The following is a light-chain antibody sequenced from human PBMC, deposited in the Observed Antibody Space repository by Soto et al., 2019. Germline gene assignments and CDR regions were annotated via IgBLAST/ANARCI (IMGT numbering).Light chain of an antibody. CDR1: SGHSSYA. V-gene: IGLV4-69*01. Sequence: QSVLTQSPSASASLGASVKLTCTLSSGHSSYAIAWHQQQPEKGPRYLLKVNGDGSHRKGDGIPDRFSGSSSGAERYLTIPSLQSEDEADYYCQTWSTGRVFGGGTKLTVL. CDR3: QTWSTGRV. CDR2: VNGDGSH. J-gene: IGLJ3*02.